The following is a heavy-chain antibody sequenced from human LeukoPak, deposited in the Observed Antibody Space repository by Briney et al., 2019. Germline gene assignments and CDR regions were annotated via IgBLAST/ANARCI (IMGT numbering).Heavy chain of an antibody. CDR2: ISAYNGNT. CDR1: GYTSTSYG. J-gene: IGHJ3*02. V-gene: IGHV1-18*01. CDR3: AREDKANDFDI. Sequence: ASVKVSCKASGYTSTSYGISWVRQAPGQGREWMGWISAYNGNTNYAQKLQGRVTMTTDTSTSTAYMELRSLSSDDTAVYYCAREDKANDFDIWGQGTMVTVSS. D-gene: IGHD5-18*01.